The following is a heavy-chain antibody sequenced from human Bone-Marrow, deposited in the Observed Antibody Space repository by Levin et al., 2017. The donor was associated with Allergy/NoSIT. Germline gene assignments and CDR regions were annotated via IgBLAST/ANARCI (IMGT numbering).Heavy chain of an antibody. CDR2: IYSNGDT. CDR1: GFTVSSHY. D-gene: IGHD6-19*01. Sequence: GESLKISCAASGFTVSSHYVSWVRQAPGKGLEWVSVIYSNGDTVYAESVKGRFIISRDNSKNTLYLQMNSLRAEDTAVYYCAKNGGWYGAGYFDYWGQGTLVTVSS. CDR3: AKNGGWYGAGYFDY. V-gene: IGHV3-66*02. J-gene: IGHJ4*02.